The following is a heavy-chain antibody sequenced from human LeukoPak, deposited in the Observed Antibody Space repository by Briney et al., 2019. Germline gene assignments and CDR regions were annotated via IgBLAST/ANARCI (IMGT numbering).Heavy chain of an antibody. CDR3: ARDKGSDGIDF. J-gene: IGHJ4*02. D-gene: IGHD1-26*01. CDR1: GFTFSNYE. Sequence: GGSLRLSCAASGFTFSNYEMNWVRQAPGKGQEWVSYIRSSGTTIYYADSVRGRFTISRDDAKNSLYLQMNSLGAEDTAVYYCARDKGSDGIDFWGQGTLVTVSS. CDR2: IRSSGTTI. V-gene: IGHV3-48*03.